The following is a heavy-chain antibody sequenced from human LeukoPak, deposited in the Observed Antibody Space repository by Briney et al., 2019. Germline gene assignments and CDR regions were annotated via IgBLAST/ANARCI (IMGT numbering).Heavy chain of an antibody. CDR2: ISGSGGST. Sequence: PGGSLRLSCAASGFTFSSYAMSCVRQAPGKGRGWVSAISGSGGSTYYADSVKGRFTISRDNFKNTLYLQMNSLRAEDKAVYYCAKYVATIHLAFDYWGQGNLVTVSS. J-gene: IGHJ4*02. V-gene: IGHV3-23*01. D-gene: IGHD5-12*01. CDR1: GFTFSSYA. CDR3: AKYVATIHLAFDY.